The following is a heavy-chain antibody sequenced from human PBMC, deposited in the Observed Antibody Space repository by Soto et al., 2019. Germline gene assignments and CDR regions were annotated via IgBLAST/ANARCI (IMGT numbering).Heavy chain of an antibody. V-gene: IGHV1-69*13. D-gene: IGHD5-18*01. Sequence: SVKVSFKASGGTFISYAISWVRQAPGQGLEWMGGIIPIFGTANYAQKFQGRVTITADESTSTAYMELSSLRSEDTAVYYCARGGDSYGYDYYYYGMDVWGQGTTVTVSS. CDR2: IIPIFGTA. J-gene: IGHJ6*02. CDR3: ARGGDSYGYDYYYYGMDV. CDR1: GGTFISYA.